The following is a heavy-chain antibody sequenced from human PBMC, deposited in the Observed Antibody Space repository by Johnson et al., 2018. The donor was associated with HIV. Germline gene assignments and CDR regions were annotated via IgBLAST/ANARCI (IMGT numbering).Heavy chain of an antibody. Sequence: VQLVESGGGVVRPGGSLRLSCGASGFTFDEYAMSWVRQGPGKGLEWVSGINWNGGSTGYADSVKGRFTISRDNAKNSLYLQMNSLRAEDTALYYCAKLVGADTSGELDIWGQGTMVTVSS. CDR2: INWNGGST. CDR3: AKLVGADTSGELDI. J-gene: IGHJ3*02. D-gene: IGHD1-26*01. V-gene: IGHV3-20*04. CDR1: GFTFDEYA.